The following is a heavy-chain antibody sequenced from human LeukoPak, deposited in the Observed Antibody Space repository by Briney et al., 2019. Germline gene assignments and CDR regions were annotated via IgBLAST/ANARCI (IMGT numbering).Heavy chain of an antibody. D-gene: IGHD4-23*01. CDR2: IIPIFGTA. J-gene: IGHJ4*02. Sequence: ASVKVSCKASGGTFSSYAISWVRQAPGQGLEWMGGIIPIFGTANYAQKFQGRVTITADESTSTAYMELSSLRSEDTAVYYCRLYGGNSRRVDYWGQGTLVTVSS. V-gene: IGHV1-69*13. CDR3: RLYGGNSRRVDY. CDR1: GGTFSSYA.